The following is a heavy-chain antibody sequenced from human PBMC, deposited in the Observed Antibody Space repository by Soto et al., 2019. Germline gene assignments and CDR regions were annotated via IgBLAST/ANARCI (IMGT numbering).Heavy chain of an antibody. CDR2: MNPNSGNT. Sequence: VKVSCKASGYTFTSYDINWVRQATGQGLEWMGWMNPNSGNTGYAQKFQGRVTMTRNTSISTAYMELSSLRSEDTAVYYCARLGYCSSTSCFPGGYNWFDPWGQGTLVTVSS. J-gene: IGHJ5*02. D-gene: IGHD2-2*01. V-gene: IGHV1-8*01. CDR1: GYTFTSYD. CDR3: ARLGYCSSTSCFPGGYNWFDP.